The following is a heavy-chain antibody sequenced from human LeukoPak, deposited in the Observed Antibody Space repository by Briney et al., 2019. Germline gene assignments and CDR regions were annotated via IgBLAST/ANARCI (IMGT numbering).Heavy chain of an antibody. V-gene: IGHV1-18*01. D-gene: IGHD4-23*01. Sequence: GASVKVSCKASGYTFTSYGISWVRQAPGQGLGWMGWISVYNGNTNYAQKFQGRVTMTTDTSTSTAHMELRSLRSDDTAVYYCARQGYSGHSQGAADYWGQGTLVTASS. CDR3: ARQGYSGHSQGAADY. CDR1: GYTFTSYG. CDR2: ISVYNGNT. J-gene: IGHJ4*02.